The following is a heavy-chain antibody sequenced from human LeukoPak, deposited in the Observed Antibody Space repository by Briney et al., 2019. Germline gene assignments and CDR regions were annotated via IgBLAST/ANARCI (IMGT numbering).Heavy chain of an antibody. CDR2: ISGSGGTT. V-gene: IGHV3-23*01. CDR1: GFTFSSYA. J-gene: IGHJ4*02. CDR3: ANRVGGTTGRFDY. Sequence: PGGSLRLSCAASGFTFSSYAMSWVRQAPGKGLEWVSAISGSGGTTYYADSVKGRFTISRDNSKNTLYLQMNSLRAEDTAVYYCANRVGGTTGRFDYWGQGTLVTVSS. D-gene: IGHD1-1*01.